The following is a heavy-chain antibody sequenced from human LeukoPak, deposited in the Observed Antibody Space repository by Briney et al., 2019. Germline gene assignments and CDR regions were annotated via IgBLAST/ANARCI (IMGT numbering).Heavy chain of an antibody. CDR2: IWYDGSNK. V-gene: IGHV3-33*01. CDR3: ARRLRFYDY. J-gene: IGHJ4*02. Sequence: PGRSLRLPCAASGFTFSSYGMHWVRQAPGKGLEWVAVIWYDGSNKYYADSVKGRFTISRDNSKNTLYLQMNSLRAEDTAVYYCARRLRFYDYWGQGTLVTVSS. CDR1: GFTFSSYG. D-gene: IGHD3-16*01.